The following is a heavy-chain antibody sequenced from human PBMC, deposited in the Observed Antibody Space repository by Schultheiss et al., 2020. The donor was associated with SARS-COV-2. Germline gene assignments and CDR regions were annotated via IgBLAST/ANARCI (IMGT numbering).Heavy chain of an antibody. Sequence: GESLKISCAASGFTFSSYSMNWVRQAPGKGLEWVSSISSSSSYIYYADSVKGRFTISRDNAKNSLYLQMNSLRDEDTAVYYCARDATLIYSSSWYWVDYWGQGTLVTVSS. CDR2: ISSSSSYI. J-gene: IGHJ4*02. V-gene: IGHV3-21*01. D-gene: IGHD6-13*01. CDR3: ARDATLIYSSSWYWVDY. CDR1: GFTFSSYS.